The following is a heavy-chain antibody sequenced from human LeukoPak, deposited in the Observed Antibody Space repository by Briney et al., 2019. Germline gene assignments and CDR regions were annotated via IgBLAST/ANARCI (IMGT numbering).Heavy chain of an antibody. Sequence: PGGSLRLSCAASGFSVSNHYMAWVRQAPGRRLEWVSFIWADGTPFYTDSVRGRFTVSRDQFKNTLYLQMSSLRPDDTALYYCARDGAGIESWVELDPWGQGTQVTVSA. CDR2: IWADGTP. J-gene: IGHJ5*02. D-gene: IGHD5-24*01. CDR1: GFSVSNHY. V-gene: IGHV3-66*02. CDR3: ARDGAGIESWVELDP.